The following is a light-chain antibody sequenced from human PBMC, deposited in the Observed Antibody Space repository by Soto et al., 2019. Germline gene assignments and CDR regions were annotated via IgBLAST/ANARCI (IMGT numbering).Light chain of an antibody. Sequence: IVMTQSPATLSVSPGERATLSCRASQSINNNLAWYQQKPGQAPRLLIYDASTGATHIPARFSGSGSGTEFTLTISRLQAEDSAVYYCQQYKSWFTFGQGTKLEIK. CDR1: QSINNN. V-gene: IGKV3-15*01. CDR3: QQYKSWFT. CDR2: DAS. J-gene: IGKJ2*01.